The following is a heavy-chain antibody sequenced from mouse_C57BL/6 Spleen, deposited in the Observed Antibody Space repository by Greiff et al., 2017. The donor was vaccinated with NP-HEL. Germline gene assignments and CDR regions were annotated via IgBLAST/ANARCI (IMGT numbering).Heavy chain of an antibody. Sequence: QVQLKQPGTELVKPGASVKLSCKASGYTFTSYWMHWVKQRPGQGLEWIGNINPSNGGTNYNEKFKSKATLTVDKSSSTAYMQLSSLTSEDSAVYYCARPKVYDYDVRFAYWGQGTLVTVSA. CDR3: ARPKVYDYDVRFAY. CDR2: INPSNGGT. J-gene: IGHJ3*01. CDR1: GYTFTSYW. D-gene: IGHD2-4*01. V-gene: IGHV1-53*01.